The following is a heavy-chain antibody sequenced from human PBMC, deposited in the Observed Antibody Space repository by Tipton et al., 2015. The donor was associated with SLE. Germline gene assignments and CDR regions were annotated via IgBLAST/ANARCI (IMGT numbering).Heavy chain of an antibody. Sequence: TLSLTCTVSGGSISSGGYYWSWIRQHPGKGLEWIGYIYYSGSPYYNPSLKSRVTISVDTSKNQFSLKLSSVTAADTAVYYCARGPSYYYDRWGQGTLVTVSS. CDR3: ARGPSYYYDR. D-gene: IGHD3-22*01. CDR2: IYYSGSP. J-gene: IGHJ4*02. V-gene: IGHV4-31*03. CDR1: GGSISSGGYY.